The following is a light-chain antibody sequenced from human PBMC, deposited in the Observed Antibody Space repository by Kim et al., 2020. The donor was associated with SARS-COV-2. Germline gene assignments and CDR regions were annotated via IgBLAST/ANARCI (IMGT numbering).Light chain of an antibody. V-gene: IGLV3-9*01. J-gene: IGLJ3*02. CDR1: NIGTKN. CDR2: RDD. Sequence: APGPTAMITSVDHNIGTKNGHWYQHQPGQTPVLIIYRDDYRPSGIPDRISGSNSGNTATLTINSVQGGDEADYYCQASDSGTWVFGGGTQLTVL. CDR3: QASDSGTWV.